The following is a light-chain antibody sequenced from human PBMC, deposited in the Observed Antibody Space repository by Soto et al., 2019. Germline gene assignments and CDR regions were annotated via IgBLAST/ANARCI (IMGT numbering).Light chain of an antibody. CDR1: SSNIGGNT. CDR2: TDN. CDR3: AAWDDSLNAVV. V-gene: IGLV1-44*01. J-gene: IGLJ2*01. Sequence: QSVLTQPPSASGTPGQRVTISCSGSSSNIGGNTVDWFQHLPGTAPKLVMYTDNVRPSGVPDRFSGSKSGASASLAISGLQSEDEADYYCAAWDDSLNAVVFGGGTKLTVL.